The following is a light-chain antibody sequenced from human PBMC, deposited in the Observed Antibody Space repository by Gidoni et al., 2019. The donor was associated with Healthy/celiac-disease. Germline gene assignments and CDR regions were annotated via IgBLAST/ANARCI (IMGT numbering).Light chain of an antibody. V-gene: IGKV3-11*01. CDR2: DAS. CDR1: QSVSNY. CDR3: QQRSNWPRT. Sequence: EIVLAQSPATLSLSPEESATLPCRASQSVSNYLAWYQQKPGQAPRLLIYDASNRATGLPARFSGSGSGTDFTLTISSLEPEDFAVYYCQQRSNWPRTFGQGTKVEIK. J-gene: IGKJ1*01.